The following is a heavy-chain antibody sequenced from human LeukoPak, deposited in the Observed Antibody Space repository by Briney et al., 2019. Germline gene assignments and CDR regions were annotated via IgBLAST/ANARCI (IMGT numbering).Heavy chain of an antibody. CDR1: GGSISSSSYY. J-gene: IGHJ3*02. CDR3: ARAPVAGPSHDAFDI. V-gene: IGHV4-39*07. D-gene: IGHD6-19*01. CDR2: IYYSGST. Sequence: PSETLSLTCTVSGGSISSSSYYWGWIRQPPGKGLEWIGSIYYSGSTYYNPSLKSRVTISVDTSKNQFSLKLSSVTAADTAVYYCARAPVAGPSHDAFDIWGQGTMVTVSS.